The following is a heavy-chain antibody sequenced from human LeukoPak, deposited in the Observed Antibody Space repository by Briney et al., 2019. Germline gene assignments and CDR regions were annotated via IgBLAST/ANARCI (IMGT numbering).Heavy chain of an antibody. Sequence: ASVKVSCKASGYTFTSYGISWVRQAPGQGLEWMGWISAYNGNTNYAQKLQGRVTMTTDTSTSTAYMELRSLRSDDTAVYYCARDYYSRGWGPQYYYGMDVWGQGTTVTVSS. CDR3: ARDYYSRGWGPQYYYGMDV. D-gene: IGHD6-19*01. J-gene: IGHJ6*02. CDR1: GYTFTSYG. CDR2: ISAYNGNT. V-gene: IGHV1-18*01.